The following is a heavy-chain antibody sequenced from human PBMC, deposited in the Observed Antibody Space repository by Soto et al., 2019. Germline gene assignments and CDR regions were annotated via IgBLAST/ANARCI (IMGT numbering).Heavy chain of an antibody. CDR2: IIPILGIA. J-gene: IGHJ6*03. V-gene: IGHV1-69*02. Sequence: GASVKVSCKASGGTFSSYTISWVRQAPGQGLEWMGRIIPILGIANYAQKFQGRVTITADKSTSTAYMELRSLRSDDTAVYYCARQFSDGWPGYHNLSYMDVWGNGNTVNVSS. CDR1: GGTFSSYT. CDR3: ARQFSDGWPGYHNLSYMDV. D-gene: IGHD3-9*01.